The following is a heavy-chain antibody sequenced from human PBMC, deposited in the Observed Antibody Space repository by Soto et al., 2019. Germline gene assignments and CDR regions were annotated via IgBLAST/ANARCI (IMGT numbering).Heavy chain of an antibody. J-gene: IGHJ3*02. V-gene: IGHV1-18*01. D-gene: IGHD5-12*01. CDR1: GYPFTSYG. Sequence: QGQLLQSGDEVKTPGASVRVSCRASGYPFTSYGISWVRQAPGQGLEWVAWISAYNGNRDIAQEFQGRVTMTLETSTGTAHMELGDLTSADTAVYYCARGRIVASIHDAFEIWGQGTNVTVSS. CDR2: ISAYNGNR. CDR3: ARGRIVASIHDAFEI.